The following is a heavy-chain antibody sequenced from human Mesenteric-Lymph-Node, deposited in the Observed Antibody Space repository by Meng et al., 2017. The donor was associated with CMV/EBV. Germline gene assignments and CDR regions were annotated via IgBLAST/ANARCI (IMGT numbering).Heavy chain of an antibody. CDR1: GFTFSDYY. CDR2: ISSSSTI. Sequence: GESLKISCAASGFTFSDYYMNWVRQAPGKGLEWVSSISSSSTIYYADSVKGGFTISRDSAKNSLYLQLNSLRVEDTAVYYCSRENSGLDYWGQGTLVTVSS. J-gene: IGHJ4*02. CDR3: SRENSGLDY. V-gene: IGHV3-69-1*02.